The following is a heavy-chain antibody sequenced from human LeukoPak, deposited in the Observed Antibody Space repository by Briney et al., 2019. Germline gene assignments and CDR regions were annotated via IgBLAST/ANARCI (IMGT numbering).Heavy chain of an antibody. V-gene: IGHV1-8*01. Sequence: ASVKVSCKASGYTFTSYDINWVRQATGQGLEWMGWMNPNSGNTGYAQKFQGRVTMTRDTSISTAYMELSRLRSDDTAVYYCARGAQYYDILTGYYNDYYYYGMDVWGQGTTVTVSS. CDR1: GYTFTSYD. CDR2: MNPNSGNT. CDR3: ARGAQYYDILTGYYNDYYYYGMDV. D-gene: IGHD3-9*01. J-gene: IGHJ6*02.